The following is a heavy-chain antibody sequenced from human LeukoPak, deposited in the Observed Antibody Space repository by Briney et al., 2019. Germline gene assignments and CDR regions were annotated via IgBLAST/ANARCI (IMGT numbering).Heavy chain of an antibody. V-gene: IGHV4-59*01. Sequence: SETLSLTCTVSGGSISSYYWSWIRQPPGKGLEWIGYIYYSGSTNYNPSLKSRVTISVDTSKNQFTLKLSSVTAADTAVYYCARRSGDTIFGVVIPHPLDYWGQGALVTVSS. D-gene: IGHD3-3*01. CDR3: ARRSGDTIFGVVIPHPLDY. J-gene: IGHJ4*02. CDR1: GGSISSYY. CDR2: IYYSGST.